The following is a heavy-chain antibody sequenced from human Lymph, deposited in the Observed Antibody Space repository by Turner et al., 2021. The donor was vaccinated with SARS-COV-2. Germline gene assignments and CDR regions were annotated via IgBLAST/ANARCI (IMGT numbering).Heavy chain of an antibody. CDR2: FELEDGET. CDR3: AIGSSKPQWLDLFWY. V-gene: IGHV1-24*01. Sequence: VQLVQSGAEVKKPGASVKVSCKVSGSTLTELSMHWVRQAPGKGLEWMGGFELEDGETIYAQKFQGRVTMTEDTSTDTPYMELSSLRSEDTAVYYCAIGSSKPQWLDLFWYWGQGTLVTVSS. CDR1: GSTLTELS. J-gene: IGHJ4*02. D-gene: IGHD6-19*01.